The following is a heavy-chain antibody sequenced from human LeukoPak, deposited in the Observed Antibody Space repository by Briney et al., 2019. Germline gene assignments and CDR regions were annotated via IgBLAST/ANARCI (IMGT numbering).Heavy chain of an antibody. J-gene: IGHJ4*02. Sequence: ASVTVSCKASGGTFSSYAISWVRQAPGQGLEWMGRIIPILGIANYAQKFQGRVTITADKSTSTAYMELSSLRSEDTAVYYCARIGSGSYYFALDYWGQGTLVTVSS. CDR2: IIPILGIA. CDR1: GGTFSSYA. V-gene: IGHV1-69*04. CDR3: ARIGSGSYYFALDY. D-gene: IGHD3-10*01.